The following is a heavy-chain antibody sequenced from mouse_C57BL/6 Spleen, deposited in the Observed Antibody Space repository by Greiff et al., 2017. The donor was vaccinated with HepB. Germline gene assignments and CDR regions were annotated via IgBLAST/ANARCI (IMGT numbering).Heavy chain of an antibody. Sequence: VQLQQSGPELVKPGASVKISCKASGYSFTGYYMNWVKQSPEKSLEWIGEINPSTGGTTYNQKFKAKATLTVDKSSSTAYMQLKSLTSEDSAVYYCARSRQLAWFAYWGQGTLVTVSA. CDR2: INPSTGGT. CDR1: GYSFTGYY. CDR3: ARSRQLAWFAY. V-gene: IGHV1-42*01. D-gene: IGHD4-1*02. J-gene: IGHJ3*01.